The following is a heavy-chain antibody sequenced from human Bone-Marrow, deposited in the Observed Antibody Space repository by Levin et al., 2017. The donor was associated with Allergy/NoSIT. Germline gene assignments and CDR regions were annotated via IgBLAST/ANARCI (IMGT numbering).Heavy chain of an antibody. CDR3: AREGTCVSTSCYPNNWFDS. Sequence: SCAASGFTFSSYAMHWVRQAPGKGLEWVAVVSFDGNAYYYADSVKGRFSVSRDNSKNTLFLQLNSLRPEDTAVYFCAREGTCVSTSCYPNNWFDSWGQGTLVTVSS. V-gene: IGHV3-30*03. J-gene: IGHJ5*01. CDR2: VSFDGNAY. D-gene: IGHD2-2*01. CDR1: GFTFSSYA.